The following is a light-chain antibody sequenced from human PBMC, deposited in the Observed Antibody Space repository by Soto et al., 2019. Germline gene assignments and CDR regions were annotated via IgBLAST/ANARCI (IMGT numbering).Light chain of an antibody. J-gene: IGKJ1*01. V-gene: IGKV3-15*01. CDR2: GAS. CDR3: QQYNNWPRT. Sequence: IVRTQSPATLSVSPGERATLSCRASQSINSNLAWYQQKPGQAPRLLIYGASTRATSFPARFSGSGSGTEFTLTINSLQSEDFAVYYCQQYNNWPRTFGQGTKVDIK. CDR1: QSINSN.